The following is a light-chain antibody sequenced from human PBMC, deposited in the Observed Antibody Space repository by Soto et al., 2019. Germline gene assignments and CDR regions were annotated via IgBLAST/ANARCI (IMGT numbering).Light chain of an antibody. CDR2: EGS. Sequence: QSALTQPASVSGSPGQSITISCTGTSSDIGSFKFVSWYQQYPGEVPKLIIYEGSQWPSGVFNRFSGSKSGNTASLTISGLQAEDEADYYCCSYTTNSNWVFGGGTKLTVL. V-gene: IGLV2-23*01. CDR3: CSYTTNSNWV. J-gene: IGLJ3*02. CDR1: SSDIGSFKF.